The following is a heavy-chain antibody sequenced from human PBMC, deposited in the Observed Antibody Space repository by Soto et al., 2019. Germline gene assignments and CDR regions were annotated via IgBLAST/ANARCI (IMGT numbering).Heavy chain of an antibody. V-gene: IGHV4-4*09. CDR3: ARGYCSGGSCYSHYYYYYYMDV. Sequence: SETLSLTCTVSGDSVRNQYWSWIRRPPGRGLEWIGYIYRSGSTKYNPSLKSRLTISVDTSKNQFSLKLSSVTAADTAVYYCARGYCSGGSCYSHYYYYYYMDVWGKGTTVTVS. D-gene: IGHD2-15*01. J-gene: IGHJ6*03. CDR1: GDSVRNQY. CDR2: IYRSGST.